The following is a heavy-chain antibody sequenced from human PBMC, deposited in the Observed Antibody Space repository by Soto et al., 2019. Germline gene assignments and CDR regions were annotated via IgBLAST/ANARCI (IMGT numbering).Heavy chain of an antibody. Sequence: WGSLRLSCAASGFTFSGYAVHWVRQAPGKGLEWVAVISYDGSNKYYGDSVKGRFTISRDNSKNTLYLQMNSLRSEDTAVYYCARVSGYQLLYHAFDIWGQGTMVTVSS. D-gene: IGHD2-2*02. CDR3: ARVSGYQLLYHAFDI. CDR2: ISYDGSNK. CDR1: GFTFSGYA. J-gene: IGHJ3*02. V-gene: IGHV3-30*01.